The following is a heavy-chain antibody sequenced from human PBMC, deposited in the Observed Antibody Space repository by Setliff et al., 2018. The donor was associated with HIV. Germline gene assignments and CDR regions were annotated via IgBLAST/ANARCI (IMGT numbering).Heavy chain of an antibody. D-gene: IGHD2-21*02. CDR2: VHYTGNT. CDR3: AREGDGIDF. CDR1: GGSITSSTYY. V-gene: IGHV4-39*02. J-gene: IGHJ4*02. Sequence: PSETLSLTCTVSGGSITSSTYYWGWIRQPPGKGLEWIGTVHYTGNTYHNPSLKSRVTISVEVSKNQISLKLTAVIAADSAVYYCAREGDGIDFWGQGTLVTVSS.